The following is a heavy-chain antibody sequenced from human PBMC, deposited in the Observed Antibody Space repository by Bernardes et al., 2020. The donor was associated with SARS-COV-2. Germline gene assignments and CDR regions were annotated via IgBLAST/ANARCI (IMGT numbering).Heavy chain of an antibody. CDR3: ARIKVYYDSNGQPAYYFDY. D-gene: IGHD3-22*01. J-gene: IGHJ4*02. V-gene: IGHV4-61*02. CDR2: IYTSGST. CDR1: GGSVSIGSYY. Sequence: TLSLTCTVSGGSVSIGSYYWNWVRQPAGKGLEWIGRIYTSGSTKYNPSLNSRVTISIDTSMNQFSLKLSSVTAADTAVYYCARIKVYYDSNGQPAYYFDYWGQGTLVTVSS.